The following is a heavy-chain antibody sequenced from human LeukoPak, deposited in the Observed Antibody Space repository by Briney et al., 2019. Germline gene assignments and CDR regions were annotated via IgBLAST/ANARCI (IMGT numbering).Heavy chain of an antibody. Sequence: GGSLRLSCAASGFSFSNYWMTWVRQAPGKGLEWVANINQDGSERYFVDSVKGRFTISRDNAKNSLYLQMSSLRAEDTAVYYCARVSRDWSTCYYCDYWGQGTLVTVSS. J-gene: IGHJ4*02. CDR1: GFSFSNYW. V-gene: IGHV3-7*01. CDR2: INQDGSER. CDR3: ARVSRDWSTCYYCDY. D-gene: IGHD3-3*01.